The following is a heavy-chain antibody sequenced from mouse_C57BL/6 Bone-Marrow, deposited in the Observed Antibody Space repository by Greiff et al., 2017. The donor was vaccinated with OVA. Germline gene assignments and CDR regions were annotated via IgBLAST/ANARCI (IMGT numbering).Heavy chain of an antibody. CDR2: INPYNGGT. CDR1: GYTFTDYY. Sequence: VHVKQSGPVLVKPGASVKMSCKASGYTFTDYYMNWVKQSHGKSLEWIGVINPYNGGTSYNQKFKGKATLTVDKSSSTAYMELNSLTSEDSAVYYCARSRGLPNYFDYWGQGTTLTVSS. V-gene: IGHV1-19*01. J-gene: IGHJ2*01. CDR3: ARSRGLPNYFDY. D-gene: IGHD2-4*01.